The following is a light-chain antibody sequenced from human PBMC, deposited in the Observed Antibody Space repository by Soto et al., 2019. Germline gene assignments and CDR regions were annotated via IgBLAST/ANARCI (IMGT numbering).Light chain of an antibody. CDR3: CSYAGSSTVV. CDR2: EVS. Sequence: HSALTQPASVSRSPGQSITISCTGTSSDVGSYNLVSWYQQHPGKAPKLMIYEVSKRPSGVSNRFSGSKSGNTASLTISGLQAEDEADYYCCSYAGSSTVVFGGGTKLTVL. V-gene: IGLV2-23*02. CDR1: SSDVGSYNL. J-gene: IGLJ2*01.